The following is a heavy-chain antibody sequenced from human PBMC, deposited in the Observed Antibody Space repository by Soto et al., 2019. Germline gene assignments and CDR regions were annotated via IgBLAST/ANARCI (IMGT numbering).Heavy chain of an antibody. CDR1: GGSISSGGYY. Sequence: SETLSLTCTVSGGSISSGGYYWSWIRQHPGKGLEWIGYIYYTGSTYYNPSLKSRVTISVDTSKNQFSLKLSSVTAADTAVYYCARVSVGGYYKYNWFGPWGQGTLVTVSS. D-gene: IGHD3-3*01. CDR3: ARVSVGGYYKYNWFGP. V-gene: IGHV4-31*03. CDR2: IYYTGST. J-gene: IGHJ5*02.